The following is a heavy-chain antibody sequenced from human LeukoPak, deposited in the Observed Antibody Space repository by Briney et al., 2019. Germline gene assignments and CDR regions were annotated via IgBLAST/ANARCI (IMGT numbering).Heavy chain of an antibody. J-gene: IGHJ4*02. CDR1: GFSLTRSS. CDR2: IRYDGSDT. CDR3: VRGDEVDY. V-gene: IGHV3-30*02. Sequence: GGSLRLSCAASGFSLTRSSMHWVRQAPGKGLEWVAFIRYDGSDTNYADSVKGRFTISRDTVKNTLYLQMNSLGPEDTAVYYCVRGDEVDYWGQGTLVTVFS. D-gene: IGHD3-16*01.